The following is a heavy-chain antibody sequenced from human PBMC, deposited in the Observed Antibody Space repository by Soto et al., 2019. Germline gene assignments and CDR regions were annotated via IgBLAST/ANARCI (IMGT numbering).Heavy chain of an antibody. D-gene: IGHD2-15*01. Sequence: QPGGSLRLSCAASGFTFSSYAMSWVRQAPGKGLEWVSAISGSGGSTYYADSVKGRFTISRDNSKNTLYLQMNSLRAEDTAVYYCAKDDCSGGSCYSEEGPDYWGQGTLVTVSS. CDR2: ISGSGGST. CDR3: AKDDCSGGSCYSEEGPDY. J-gene: IGHJ4*02. CDR1: GFTFSSYA. V-gene: IGHV3-23*01.